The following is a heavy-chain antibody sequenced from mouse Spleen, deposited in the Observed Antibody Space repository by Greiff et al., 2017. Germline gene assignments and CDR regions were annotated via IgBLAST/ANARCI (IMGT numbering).Heavy chain of an antibody. V-gene: IGHV7-1*01. J-gene: IGHJ4*01. D-gene: IGHD2-4*01. CDR3: ARDALYDYDMMDY. CDR1: GFTFSDFY. CDR2: SRNKANDYTT. Sequence: EVKVVESGGGLVQPGRSLRLSCATSGFTFSDFYMEWVRQAPGKGLEWIAASRNKANDYTTEYSASVKGRFIVSRDTSQSILYLQMNALRAEDTAIYYCARDALYDYDMMDYWGQGTSVTVSS.